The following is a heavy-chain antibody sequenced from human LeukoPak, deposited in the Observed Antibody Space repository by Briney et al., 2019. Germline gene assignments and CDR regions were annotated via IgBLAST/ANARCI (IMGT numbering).Heavy chain of an antibody. Sequence: GGSLRLSCAASGFTFSDYYMSWIRQAPGKGLEWVSYISSSGSTIYYADSVKGRFTISRDNAKNSLYLQMNSLRAEDTALYYCAKDYSSSWYRHFQHWGQGTLVTVSS. J-gene: IGHJ1*01. V-gene: IGHV3-11*01. CDR3: AKDYSSSWYRHFQH. D-gene: IGHD6-13*01. CDR2: ISSSGSTI. CDR1: GFTFSDYY.